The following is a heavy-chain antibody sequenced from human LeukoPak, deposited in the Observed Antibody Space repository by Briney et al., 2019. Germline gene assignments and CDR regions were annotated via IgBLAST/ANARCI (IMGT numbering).Heavy chain of an antibody. CDR2: ISYSGST. Sequence: SETLSLTCTVSGASISSYYWSWIRQPPGKGLEWIGYISYSGSTNYNPSLKSRVTISADTSKNQVSLTLSSVTAADTAVYYCARVGCSSTSCYSGWFDPWGQGTLVTVSS. CDR1: GASISSYY. D-gene: IGHD2-2*01. CDR3: ARVGCSSTSCYSGWFDP. J-gene: IGHJ5*02. V-gene: IGHV4-59*08.